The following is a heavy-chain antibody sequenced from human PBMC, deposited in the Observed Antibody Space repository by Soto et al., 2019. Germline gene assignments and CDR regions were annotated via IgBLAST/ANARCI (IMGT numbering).Heavy chain of an antibody. CDR1: GFTLPGYS. D-gene: IGHD6-6*01. J-gene: IGHJ4*02. CDR3: ARSSTFYDY. V-gene: IGHV3-48*01. Sequence: EVQVVESGGDLVQPGGSLRLSCAPSGFTLPGYSMNWVRQAPGKGLEWVSYISSSSDTIYYADSVKGRFTISRDNATNLLYLQMKSLRAEDTAVYYCARSSTFYDYWGQGTPVTVSS. CDR2: ISSSSDTI.